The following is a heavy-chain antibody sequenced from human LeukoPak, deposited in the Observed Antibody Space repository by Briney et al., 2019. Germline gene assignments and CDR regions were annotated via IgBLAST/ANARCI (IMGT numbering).Heavy chain of an antibody. CDR1: GFTFSSYG. J-gene: IGHJ4*02. CDR2: ISYDGSNK. V-gene: IGHV3-30*18. CDR3: AKDQGGYEGSFDY. Sequence: PGRSLRLSCAASGFTFSSYGMHWVRQAPGKGLVWVAVISYDGSNKYYADSVKGRFTISRDNSKNTLYLQMNSLRAEDTAVYYCAKDQGGYEGSFDYWGQGTLVTVSS. D-gene: IGHD5-12*01.